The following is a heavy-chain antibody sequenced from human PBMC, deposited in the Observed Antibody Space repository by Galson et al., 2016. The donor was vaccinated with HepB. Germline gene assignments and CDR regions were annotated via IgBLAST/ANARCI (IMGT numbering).Heavy chain of an antibody. D-gene: IGHD6-19*01. V-gene: IGHV3-23*01. Sequence: SLRLSCAASGFTFNNYAMSWVRQAPGKGLVWVSSISSSGYNTYYTHSVKGRFTTSRDNSKNTLYLQMNSLSVEDTAVYYCAELGIAVAATPRFDFWGQGTLVTVSS. CDR3: AELGIAVAATPRFDF. CDR2: ISSSGYNT. J-gene: IGHJ4*02. CDR1: GFTFNNYA.